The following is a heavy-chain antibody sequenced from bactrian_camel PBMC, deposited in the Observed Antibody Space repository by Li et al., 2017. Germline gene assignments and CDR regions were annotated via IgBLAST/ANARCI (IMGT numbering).Heavy chain of an antibody. V-gene: IGHV3S40*01. CDR3: ATGGAEYSSWYVPDYCY. Sequence: QLVESGGGLVQPGESLRLSCVASGITFSRHDMSWVRQAPGKEVEWVSRIARGGGSPSFADSVKGRFTISRDNTKNTVYLQMDSLKSEDTALYYCATGGAEYSSWYVPDYCYWGQGTQVTVS. J-gene: IGHJ6*01. CDR1: GITFSRHD. CDR2: IARGGGSP. D-gene: IGHD6*01.